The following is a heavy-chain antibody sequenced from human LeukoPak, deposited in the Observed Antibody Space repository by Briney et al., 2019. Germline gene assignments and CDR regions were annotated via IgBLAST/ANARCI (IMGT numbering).Heavy chain of an antibody. CDR2: ISHSGST. D-gene: IGHD2/OR15-2a*01. CDR3: AGHHPRNTVDF. CDR1: GGSTSNYY. Sequence: SETLSLTCTVSGGSTSNYYWSWIRQPPGKGLEWIGYISHSGSTNYSPSLKSRVTISLDTSKNQFSLKLSSVTAADTAVYYCAGHHPRNTVDFWGQGTLVTVSS. V-gene: IGHV4-59*08. J-gene: IGHJ4*02.